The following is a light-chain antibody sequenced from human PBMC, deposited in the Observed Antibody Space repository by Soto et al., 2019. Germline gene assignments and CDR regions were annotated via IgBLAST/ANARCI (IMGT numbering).Light chain of an antibody. V-gene: IGKV3-20*01. CDR1: QSIFSNY. CDR3: QHYGTSPRT. J-gene: IGKJ1*01. CDR2: GAS. Sequence: EVMLTQSPGTLSLSPGERATLSCRASQSIFSNYLAWYQQKSGQAPRLLIYGASNRATGIPDRFSGSGSGTDFTLTISRLEPADFAAYYCQHYGTSPRTFGQGTKVVFK.